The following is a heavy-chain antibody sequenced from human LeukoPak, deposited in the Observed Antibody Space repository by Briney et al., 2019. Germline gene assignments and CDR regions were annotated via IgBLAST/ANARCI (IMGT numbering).Heavy chain of an antibody. CDR1: GYTFINYQ. CDR2: INSNSGAT. V-gene: IGHV1-2*06. D-gene: IGHD2-2*02. CDR3: TRTWWTEACSSSSCFTPDSDY. Sequence: ASVKVSCRTPGYTFINYQIHWVRQAPDQGLEWMGRINSNSGATVFAQKFQGRVTMTRDTFINTVYMELSSLEFDDTAIYYCTRTWWTEACSSSSCFTPDSDYWGQGTPVTVSS. J-gene: IGHJ4*02.